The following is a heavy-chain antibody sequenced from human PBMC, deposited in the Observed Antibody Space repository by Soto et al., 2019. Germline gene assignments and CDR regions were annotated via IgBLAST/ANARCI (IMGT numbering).Heavy chain of an antibody. D-gene: IGHD1-7*01. Sequence: GGSLRLSCAASGFTFSSYAMSWVRQAPGKGLEWVSTSGGSGHTYYADSVKGRFTISRDYSKNTLFLQMDSLRVEDAAIYYCVRDQELFGNFIDWFDPWGQGTLVTVSS. V-gene: IGHV3-23*01. CDR2: TSGGSGHT. CDR1: GFTFSSYA. J-gene: IGHJ5*02. CDR3: VRDQELFGNFIDWFDP.